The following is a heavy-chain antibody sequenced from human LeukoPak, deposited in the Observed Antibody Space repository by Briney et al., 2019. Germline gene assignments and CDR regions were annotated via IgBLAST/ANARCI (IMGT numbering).Heavy chain of an antibody. Sequence: GESLKISCKGSGYSFTSYWIGWVRQMPGKGLEWMGIIYPGDSDTRYSPSFRGQVTISADKSISTAYLQWSSLKASDTAMYYCARGYGDWGYYYGMDVWGQGTTVTVSS. V-gene: IGHV5-51*01. CDR3: ARGYGDWGYYYGMDV. CDR2: IYPGDSDT. CDR1: GYSFTSYW. D-gene: IGHD4-17*01. J-gene: IGHJ6*02.